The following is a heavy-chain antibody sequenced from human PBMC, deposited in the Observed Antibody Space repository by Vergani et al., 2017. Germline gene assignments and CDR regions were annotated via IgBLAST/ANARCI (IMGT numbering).Heavy chain of an antibody. Sequence: VHLVESGGGVVQPGGSLRLSCAASGFTFSSYVMHWVRQGPGKGLEWVSYIGRSGSTIYYADSVKGRFTISRDNAKNSLYLQMNSLRAEDTAVYYCAPAVAGTFDYWGQGTLVTVSS. CDR1: GFTFSSYV. CDR3: APAVAGTFDY. V-gene: IGHV3-48*01. J-gene: IGHJ4*02. D-gene: IGHD6-19*01. CDR2: IGRSGSTI.